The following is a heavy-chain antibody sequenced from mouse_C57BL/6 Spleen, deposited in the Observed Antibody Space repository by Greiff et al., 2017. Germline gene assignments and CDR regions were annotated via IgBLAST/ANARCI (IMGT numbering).Heavy chain of an antibody. CDR3: TRYYYGNLNWYFDV. Sequence: VQLQQSGAELVRPGASVTLSCKASGYTFTDYEMHWVKQTPVHGLEWIGAIDPETGGTAYNQKFKGKAILTADKSSSTAYMELRSLTSEDSAVYYCTRYYYGNLNWYFDVWGTGTTVTVSS. D-gene: IGHD2-1*01. CDR2: IDPETGGT. V-gene: IGHV1-15*01. CDR1: GYTFTDYE. J-gene: IGHJ1*03.